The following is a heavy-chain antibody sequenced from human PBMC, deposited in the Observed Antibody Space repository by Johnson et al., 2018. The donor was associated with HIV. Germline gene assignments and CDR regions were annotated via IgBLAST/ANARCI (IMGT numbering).Heavy chain of an antibody. V-gene: IGHV3-30*02. CDR1: GFTFSSYG. CDR2: IRYDGSNK. Sequence: QVQLVESGGGVVQPGGSLRLSCAASGFTFSSYGMHWVRQAPGKGLEWVAFIRYDGSNKYYADSVKGRFTISRDNSKNTLYLQMNSLRAEDTAVYYCAKASNYYGGNWEAFDIWGQGTMVTVSS. CDR3: AKASNYYGGNWEAFDI. J-gene: IGHJ3*02. D-gene: IGHD4-23*01.